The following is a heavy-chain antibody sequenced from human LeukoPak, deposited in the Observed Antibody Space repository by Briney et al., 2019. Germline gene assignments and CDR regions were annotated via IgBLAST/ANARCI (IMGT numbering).Heavy chain of an antibody. Sequence: GGSLRLSCAASGFTFSTYLMSWVRQAPGKGLEWVAHLKQGGSENYYVDSVKGRFTISRDNAKNSLYLQINSLRAEDTALYYCARDGSTRFPYAFDIWGQGTMVTVSS. CDR1: GFTFSTYL. D-gene: IGHD1/OR15-1a*01. J-gene: IGHJ3*02. CDR3: ARDGSTRFPYAFDI. V-gene: IGHV3-7*01. CDR2: LKQGGSEN.